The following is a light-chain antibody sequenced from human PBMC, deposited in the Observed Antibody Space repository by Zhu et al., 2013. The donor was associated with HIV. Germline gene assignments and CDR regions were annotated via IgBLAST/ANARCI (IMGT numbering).Light chain of an antibody. CDR1: SSDVGGYNS. CDR2: EVS. Sequence: QSVLTQPPSASGSPGHSVTISCTGTSSDVGGYNSVSWYQQHPGKAPKLLIYEVSKRPSGVPDRFSGSKSSNMASLTVSGLQAEDEADYYCSSYAGGTSLVFGGGTKVTVL. CDR3: SSYAGGTSLV. V-gene: IGLV2-8*01. J-gene: IGLJ3*02.